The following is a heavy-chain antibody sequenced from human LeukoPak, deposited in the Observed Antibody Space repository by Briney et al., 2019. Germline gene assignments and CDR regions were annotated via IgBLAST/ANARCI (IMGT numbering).Heavy chain of an antibody. V-gene: IGHV1-8*02. CDR2: MNPNSGNT. D-gene: IGHD3-22*01. CDR3: ARGRSMIVAYYFDY. J-gene: IGHJ4*02. Sequence: GASVKVSCKASGYTFTGYYMHWVRQAPGQGLEWMGWMNPNSGNTGYAQKFQGRVTMTRNTSISTAYMELSSLRSEDTAVYYCARGRSMIVAYYFDYWGQGTLVTVSS. CDR1: GYTFTGYY.